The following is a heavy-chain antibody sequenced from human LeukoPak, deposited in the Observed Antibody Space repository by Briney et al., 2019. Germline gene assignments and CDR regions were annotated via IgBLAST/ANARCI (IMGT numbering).Heavy chain of an antibody. CDR2: ISSSSIYI. Sequence: PGGSLRLSCAASGFTFSSYSMNWVRQAPGKGLEWVSSISSSSIYIYYADSVKGRFTISRDNAKNSLYLQMNSLRAEDTAVYYCARGADNYGCIFDYWGQGTLVTVSS. V-gene: IGHV3-21*01. J-gene: IGHJ4*02. D-gene: IGHD5-18*01. CDR1: GFTFSSYS. CDR3: ARGADNYGCIFDY.